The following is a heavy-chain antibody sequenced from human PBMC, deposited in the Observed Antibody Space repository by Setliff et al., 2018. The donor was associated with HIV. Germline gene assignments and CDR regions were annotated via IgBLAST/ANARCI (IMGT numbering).Heavy chain of an antibody. V-gene: IGHV1-69*10. CDR1: GGTFSSYA. CDR2: IIPILGIA. CDR3: AVVYYYGSGSYDGMDV. D-gene: IGHD3-10*01. J-gene: IGHJ6*02. Sequence: SVKVSCKASGGTFSSYAISWVRQAPGQGLEWMGGIIPILGIANYAQKFQGRVTITADKSTSTAYMELSSLRSEDTAVYYCAVVYYYGSGSYDGMDVWGQGTTVTVS.